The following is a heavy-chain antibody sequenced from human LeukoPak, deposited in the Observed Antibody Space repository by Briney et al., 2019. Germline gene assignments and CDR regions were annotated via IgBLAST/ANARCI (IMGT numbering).Heavy chain of an antibody. CDR1: GFTFSSYW. CDR3: AKEGRSLQTY. D-gene: IGHD5-24*01. CDR2: INKDGGEK. J-gene: IGHJ4*02. V-gene: IGHV3-7*03. Sequence: GGSLRLSCAASGFTFSSYWMSWVRQAPGKGLEWVANINKDGGEKYYVDSVKGRFTISRDNAKNSLYLQMNSLRVEDTAVYYCAKEGRSLQTYWGQGTLVTVSS.